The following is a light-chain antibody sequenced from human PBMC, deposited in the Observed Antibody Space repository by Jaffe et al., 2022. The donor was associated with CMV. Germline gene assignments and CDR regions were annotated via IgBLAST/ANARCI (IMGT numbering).Light chain of an antibody. CDR3: SSYADSMNLL. J-gene: IGLJ2*01. CDR2: EVS. CDR1: SSDVGGYNS. V-gene: IGLV2-8*01. Sequence: QSALTQPPSASGSPGQSVTISCTGTSSDVGGYNSVSWYQQNPGKAPKLMIYEVSKRPSGVPDRFSGSKSGNTASLTVSGLQAEDEADYYCSSYADSMNLLFGAGTKLTVL.